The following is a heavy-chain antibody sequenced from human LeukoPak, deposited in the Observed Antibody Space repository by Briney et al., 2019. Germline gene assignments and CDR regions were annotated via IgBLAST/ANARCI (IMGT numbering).Heavy chain of an antibody. V-gene: IGHV4-59*01. CDR3: ARVLPIVVPAASENWFDP. D-gene: IGHD2-2*01. J-gene: IGHJ5*02. CDR2: IYYSGST. CDR1: GGSISSYY. Sequence: SETLSLTCTVSGGSISSYYWNWIRQPPGKGLEWIGYIYYSGSTNYNPSLKSRVTISVDTSKNQFSLKLSSVTAADTAVYYCARVLPIVVPAASENWFDPWGQGTLVTVSS.